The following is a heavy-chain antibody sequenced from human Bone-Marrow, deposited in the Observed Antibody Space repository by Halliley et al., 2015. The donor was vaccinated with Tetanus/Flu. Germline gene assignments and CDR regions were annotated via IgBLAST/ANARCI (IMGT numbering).Heavy chain of an antibody. CDR2: INHSENT. CDR1: GEALTAYY. CDR3: ARVFGSGWYF. J-gene: IGHJ2*01. Sequence: GEALTAYYWAWIRQPPGKGLEWIGEINHSENTNYNSSLKSRISISIDTSENQLSLKLTSVTAADTGVYYCARVFGSGWYF. V-gene: IGHV4-34*01. D-gene: IGHD6-19*01.